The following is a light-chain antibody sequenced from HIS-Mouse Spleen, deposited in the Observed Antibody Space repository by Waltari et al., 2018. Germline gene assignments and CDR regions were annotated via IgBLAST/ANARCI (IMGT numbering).Light chain of an antibody. J-gene: IGKJ1*01. V-gene: IGKV3-11*01. CDR1: QSVSST. CDR3: QQRSNWRET. Sequence: EIVLTQSPATLSLSPGERATLSCRASQSVSSTLAWYQQKPGQAPRLLIYDASNRATGIPARFSGSGSGTDFTLTISSLEPEDFAVYYCQQRSNWRETFGQGTKVEIK. CDR2: DAS.